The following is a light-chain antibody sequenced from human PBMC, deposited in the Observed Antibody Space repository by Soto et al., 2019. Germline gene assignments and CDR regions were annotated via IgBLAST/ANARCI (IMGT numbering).Light chain of an antibody. CDR2: AAS. CDR1: QSISNS. CDR3: QQSYSRPPPT. J-gene: IGKJ3*01. Sequence: DIQMTQSPSSLSASVGDRVTITCRASQSISNSLNWYQQKPGKAPKLLIYAASSLQSGVPSRFSGDGSGTDFTLTISSLQPEDFATYYCQQSYSRPPPTFGPGTKVDIK. V-gene: IGKV1-39*01.